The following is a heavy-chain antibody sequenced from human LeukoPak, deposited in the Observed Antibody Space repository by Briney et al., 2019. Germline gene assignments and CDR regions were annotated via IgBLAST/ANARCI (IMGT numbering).Heavy chain of an antibody. CDR1: GGSISSYY. D-gene: IGHD6-13*01. V-gene: IGHV4-59*01. CDR2: IYYSGST. CDR3: ARVSVPGYSSSWYDY. J-gene: IGHJ4*02. Sequence: SETLSLTCTVSGGSISSYYWSWIRQPPGKGLEWIGYIYYSGSTNYKPSLKSRVTISVDTSKNQFSLKLSSVTAADTAVYYCARVSVPGYSSSWYDYWGQGTLVTVSS.